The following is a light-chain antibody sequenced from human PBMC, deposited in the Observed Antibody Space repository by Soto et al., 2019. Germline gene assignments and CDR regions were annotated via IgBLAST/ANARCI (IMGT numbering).Light chain of an antibody. Sequence: QSALTQPRSVSGSPGQSVTISCTGTSNDIGGYDFVSWYRQHPGKGPELIMYDVGRRPSGVPDRFSGSKSGDTASLTISGLEAEDEDEYHCSSYAGPSTFAVFGAGTKLTVL. CDR3: SSYAGPSTFAV. CDR2: DVG. V-gene: IGLV2-11*01. J-gene: IGLJ3*02. CDR1: SNDIGGYDF.